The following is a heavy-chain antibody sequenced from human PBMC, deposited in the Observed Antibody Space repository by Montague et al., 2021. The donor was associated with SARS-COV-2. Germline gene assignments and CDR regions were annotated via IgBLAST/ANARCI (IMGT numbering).Heavy chain of an antibody. Sequence: CAISGDSVSRYSAVWNWLRQSQPTGPEWVGRTCYRNEWYFDYELSLIGQITINPDTFKNQFSVQLDSVTRDDTAVCYCARYSYSGTYFGFNDGFDIWGQGTLVTVSS. CDR1: GDSVSRYSAV. CDR3: ARYSYSGTYFGFNDGFDI. D-gene: IGHD1-26*01. V-gene: IGHV6-1*01. CDR2: TCYRNEWYF. J-gene: IGHJ3*02.